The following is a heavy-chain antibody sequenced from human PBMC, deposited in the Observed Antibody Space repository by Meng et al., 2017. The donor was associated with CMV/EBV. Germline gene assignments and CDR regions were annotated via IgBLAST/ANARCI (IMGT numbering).Heavy chain of an antibody. CDR1: GFTFSSYE. J-gene: IGHJ4*02. D-gene: IGHD3-3*01. CDR3: ARDRHDFWSGYSDY. CDR2: ISSSGSTI. Sequence: GGSLRLSCAASGFTFSSYEMNWVRQAPGKGLGWVSYISSSGSTIYYADSVKGRFTISRDNAKNSLYLQMNSLRAEDTAVYYCARDRHDFWSGYSDYWGQGTLVTVSS. V-gene: IGHV3-48*03.